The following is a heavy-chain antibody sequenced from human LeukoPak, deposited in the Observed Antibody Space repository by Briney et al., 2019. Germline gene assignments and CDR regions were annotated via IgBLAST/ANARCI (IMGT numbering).Heavy chain of an antibody. CDR3: ARDALTYYYGSGSYRWFDP. CDR2: IYYSGST. D-gene: IGHD3-10*01. Sequence: PSETLSLTCTVSGGSISSYYWSWIRQPAGKGLEWIGSIYYSGSTYYNPSLKSRVTISVDTSKNQFSLKLSSVTAADTAVYYCARDALTYYYGSGSYRWFDPWGQGTLVTVSS. J-gene: IGHJ5*02. CDR1: GGSISSYY. V-gene: IGHV4-4*07.